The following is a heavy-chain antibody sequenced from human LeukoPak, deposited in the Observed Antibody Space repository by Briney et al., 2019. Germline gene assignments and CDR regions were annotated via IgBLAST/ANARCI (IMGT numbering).Heavy chain of an antibody. CDR3: AREYSSSSGRRAFDI. Sequence: SVTLSLTCTVPGGSISSYYWNWIRQPPGKGLEWIGYIYYSGSTNYNPSLKSRVTILVDTSKNQFSLRLSSVTAADTAVYYCAREYSSSSGRRAFDIWGQGTMVTVSS. J-gene: IGHJ3*02. V-gene: IGHV4-59*08. CDR2: IYYSGST. CDR1: GGSISSYY. D-gene: IGHD6-6*01.